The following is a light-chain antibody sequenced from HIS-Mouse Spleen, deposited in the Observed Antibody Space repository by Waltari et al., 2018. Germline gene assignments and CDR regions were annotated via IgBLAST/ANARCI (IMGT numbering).Light chain of an antibody. CDR1: ALPKKY. V-gene: IGLV3-10*01. J-gene: IGLJ2*01. CDR3: YSTDSSGNHSV. CDR2: EDS. Sequence: SYELTQPPSVSVSPGQTARITCSGDALPKKYAYWYQKKSVQTPVLVIVEDSKRPAGIPGRFYGSSSGTMATLTISGTQVEDEADYYCYSTDSSGNHSVFGGGTKLTVL.